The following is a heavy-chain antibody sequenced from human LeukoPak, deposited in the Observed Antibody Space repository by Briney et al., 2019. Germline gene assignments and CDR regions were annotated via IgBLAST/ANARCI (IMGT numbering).Heavy chain of an antibody. CDR3: ARAPQYQLIDY. J-gene: IGHJ4*02. Sequence: GGSLRLSCAASGFTFSSYGMHWVRQAPGKGLEWVAVIWYDGSNKYYADSVKGRFTISRDNSKNTLYLQMNSLRAVDTAVYYCARAPQYQLIDYWGQGTLVTVSS. D-gene: IGHD1-1*01. CDR1: GFTFSSYG. V-gene: IGHV3-33*01. CDR2: IWYDGSNK.